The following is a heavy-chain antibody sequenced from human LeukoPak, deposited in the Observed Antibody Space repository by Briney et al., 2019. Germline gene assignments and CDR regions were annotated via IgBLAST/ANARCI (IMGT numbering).Heavy chain of an antibody. CDR1: GFTFDDYA. D-gene: IGHD3-22*01. CDR3: AKDISYYDSSGYYDY. V-gene: IGHV3-9*01. J-gene: IGHJ4*02. CDR2: ISWNSGSI. Sequence: GRSLRLSCAASGFTFDDYAMHWVRQAPGKGLEWVSGISWNSGSIGYADSVKGRFTISRDNAKNPLYLQMNSLRAEDTALYYCAKDISYYDSSGYYDYWGQGTLVTVSS.